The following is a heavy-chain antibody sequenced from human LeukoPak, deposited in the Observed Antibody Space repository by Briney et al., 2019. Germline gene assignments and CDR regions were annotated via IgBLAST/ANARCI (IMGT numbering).Heavy chain of an antibody. V-gene: IGHV4-34*01. CDR3: ARGASSRIAAAGRKAYYFDY. D-gene: IGHD6-13*01. CDR1: GGSFSGYY. Sequence: SETLSLTCAVYGGSFSGYYWSWIRQPPGKGLEWIGEINHSGSTNYNPSLKRRVTISVDTSKNQFSLKLSSVTAADTAVYYCARGASSRIAAAGRKAYYFDYWGQGTLVTVSS. J-gene: IGHJ4*02. CDR2: INHSGST.